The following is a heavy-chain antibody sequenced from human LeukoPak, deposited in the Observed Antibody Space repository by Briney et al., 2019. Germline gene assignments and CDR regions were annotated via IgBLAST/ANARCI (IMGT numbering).Heavy chain of an antibody. J-gene: IGHJ3*02. Sequence: GGSLRLSXAASGFTVSSNYMSWVRQAQGKGLEWVSAISGSGGRTYYADSVKGRFTISRDNSKNKLYLQMKSLRAEDTAVYYCAKDQAVTTSGAFDIWGQGTMVTVSS. V-gene: IGHV3-23*01. D-gene: IGHD4-17*01. CDR2: ISGSGGRT. CDR3: AKDQAVTTSGAFDI. CDR1: GFTVSSNY.